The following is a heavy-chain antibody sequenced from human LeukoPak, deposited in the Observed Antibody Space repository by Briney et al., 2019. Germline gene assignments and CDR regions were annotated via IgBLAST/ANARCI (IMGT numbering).Heavy chain of an antibody. Sequence: NPGGSLRLSCVGSGFTFSTHGMNWVRQAPGKGLEWVSGIGGSGIGHSTHYADSVKGRFTISRDNAKTSLYLQMNSLRAEDTAVYYCARDLSGITGYTYGRGIDYWGQGTLVTVSS. V-gene: IGHV3-21*01. J-gene: IGHJ4*02. D-gene: IGHD5-18*01. CDR1: GFTFSTHG. CDR3: ARDLSGITGYTYGRGIDY. CDR2: IGGSGIGH.